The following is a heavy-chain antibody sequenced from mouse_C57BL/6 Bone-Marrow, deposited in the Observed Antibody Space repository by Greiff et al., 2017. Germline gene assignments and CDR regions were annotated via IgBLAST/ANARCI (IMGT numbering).Heavy chain of an antibody. J-gene: IGHJ3*01. D-gene: IGHD2-4*01. CDR2: ISDGGSYT. Sequence: EVKVVASGGGLVKPGGSLKLSCAASGFTFSSYAMSWVRQTPEKRLEWVATISDGGSYTYYPDNVKGRFTISRDNAKNNLYLQMSHLKSEDTAMYYCARESPIYYDYDVWFAYWGQGTLVTVSA. V-gene: IGHV5-4*01. CDR1: GFTFSSYA. CDR3: ARESPIYYDYDVWFAY.